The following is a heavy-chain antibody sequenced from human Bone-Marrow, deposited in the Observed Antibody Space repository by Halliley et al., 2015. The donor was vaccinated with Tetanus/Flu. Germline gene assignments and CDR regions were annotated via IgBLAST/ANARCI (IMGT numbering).Heavy chain of an antibody. V-gene: IGHV3-20*03. CDR2: NWNGVTT. J-gene: IGHJ4*02. CDR3: ARDSSFGYCDGGSCFFDY. D-gene: IGHD2-15*01. Sequence: NWNGVTTTYGDSVRGRFTISRDNAENSLYLQMDSLRVEDTALYYCARDSSFGYCDGGSCFFDYWGQGALVIVSS.